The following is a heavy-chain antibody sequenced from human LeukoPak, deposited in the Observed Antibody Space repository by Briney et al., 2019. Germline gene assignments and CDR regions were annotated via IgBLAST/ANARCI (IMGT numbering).Heavy chain of an antibody. Sequence: SETLSLTCTVSGGSISSYYWSWIRQPPGKGLEWIGYIYYSGSTNYNPSLKSRVTISVDTSKNQFSLKLSSVTAADTAVYYCARRKAVVRAGSYYYYYGMDVWGQGTTVTVSS. CDR1: GGSISSYY. CDR2: IYYSGST. J-gene: IGHJ6*02. D-gene: IGHD3-10*01. CDR3: ARRKAVVRAGSYYYYYGMDV. V-gene: IGHV4-59*08.